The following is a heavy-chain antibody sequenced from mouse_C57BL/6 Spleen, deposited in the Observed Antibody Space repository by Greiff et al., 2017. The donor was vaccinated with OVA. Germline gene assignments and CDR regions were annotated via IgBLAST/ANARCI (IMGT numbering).Heavy chain of an antibody. CDR3: TYGNSPFAY. CDR2: IDPENGDT. CDR1: GFNIKDDY. D-gene: IGHD2-1*01. J-gene: IGHJ3*01. V-gene: IGHV14-4*01. Sequence: VQLQQSGAELVRPGASVKLSCTASGFNIKDDYMHWVKQRPEQGLEWIGWIDPENGDTEYASKFQGKATITADTSSKTAYLQLSSLTSEDTAVYYCTYGNSPFAYWGQGTLVTVSA.